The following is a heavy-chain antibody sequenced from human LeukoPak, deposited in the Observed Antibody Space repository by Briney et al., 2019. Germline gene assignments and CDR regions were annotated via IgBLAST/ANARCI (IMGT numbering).Heavy chain of an antibody. J-gene: IGHJ4*02. D-gene: IGHD3-22*01. CDR3: ARGRYYDSSGPFDY. V-gene: IGHV1-69*05. CDR2: IIPIFGTA. CDR1: GGTFSSYA. Sequence: SVKVSRKASGGTFSSYAISWVPQAPGQGLEWMGRIIPIFGTANYAQKFQGRVTITTDESTSTAYMELSSLRSEDTAVYYCARGRYYDSSGPFDYWGQGTLVTVSS.